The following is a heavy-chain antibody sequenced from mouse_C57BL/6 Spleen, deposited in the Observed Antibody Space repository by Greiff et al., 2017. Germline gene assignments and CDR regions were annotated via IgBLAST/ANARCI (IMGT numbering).Heavy chain of an antibody. J-gene: IGHJ3*01. Sequence: EVLLVESGGDLVKPGGSLKLSCAASGFTFSSYGMSWVRQTPDKRLEWVATISSGGSYTYYPDSVKGRYTIARDNPKNTPYLQMSSLKSEDTALYYCARHGGYSRSSWFAYWGQGTLVTVSA. CDR1: GFTFSSYG. V-gene: IGHV5-6*01. D-gene: IGHD2-3*01. CDR3: ARHGGYSRSSWFAY. CDR2: ISSGGSYT.